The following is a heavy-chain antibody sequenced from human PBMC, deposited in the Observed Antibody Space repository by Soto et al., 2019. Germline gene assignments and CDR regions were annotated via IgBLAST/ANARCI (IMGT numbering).Heavy chain of an antibody. CDR2: ISAYKGNT. Sequence: QVQLVQSGAEVKKPGASVKVSCKASGYTFTSYGISWVRQAPGQGLEWMGWISAYKGNTNYAQKLQGRVTMTTDTTTITADMALRSLRSDDTAVYYCARVDIVATNAAGYYYGIDVWGQGTTVTVSS. CDR3: ARVDIVATNAAGYYYGIDV. CDR1: GYTFTSYG. V-gene: IGHV1-18*01. D-gene: IGHD5-12*01. J-gene: IGHJ6*02.